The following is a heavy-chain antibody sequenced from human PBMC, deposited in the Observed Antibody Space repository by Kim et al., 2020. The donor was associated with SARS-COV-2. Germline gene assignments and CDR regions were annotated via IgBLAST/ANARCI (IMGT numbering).Heavy chain of an antibody. D-gene: IGHD6-13*01. CDR1: GFSFSGSV. V-gene: IGHV3-73*01. Sequence: GGSLRLSCAASGFSFSGSVMHWVRQASGKGLEWVGRIRSKANNYATAYAASVTGRFTISRDDSKNTEYLQMNSLKTEDTAVYYCTAGIAVAGTHYAMAVWGQGTTVTVSS. CDR3: TAGIAVAGTHYAMAV. CDR2: IRSKANNYAT. J-gene: IGHJ6*02.